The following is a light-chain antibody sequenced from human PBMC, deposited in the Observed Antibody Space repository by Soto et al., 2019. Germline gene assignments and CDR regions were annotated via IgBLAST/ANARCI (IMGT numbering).Light chain of an antibody. J-gene: IGLJ3*02. Sequence: QSALTQPASVSGSPGQSITISCTGTSSDVGGYNYVSWYQQHPGKAPKVMIYEVTNRPSGVSNRFSGSKSGNTASLTISGLQAEDEADYYCSSYTSSTTRVFGGGIQLTVL. CDR1: SSDVGGYNY. CDR2: EVT. V-gene: IGLV2-14*01. CDR3: SSYTSSTTRV.